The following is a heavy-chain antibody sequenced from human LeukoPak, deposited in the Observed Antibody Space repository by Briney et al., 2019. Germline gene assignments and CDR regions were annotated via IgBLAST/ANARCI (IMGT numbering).Heavy chain of an antibody. CDR2: IYTTGST. CDR3: ARVRGITLFGFDFDI. J-gene: IGHJ3*02. CDR1: GGSISSYY. V-gene: IGHV4-4*07. Sequence: SSETLSLTCTVSGGSISSYYWSWIRQPAGKGLEWIGRIYTTGSTNYNPSLKSRVTMSVDTSKNQFSLKLSSVTAADTAVYYCARVRGITLFGFDFDIWGQGTMVTVSS. D-gene: IGHD3-10*01.